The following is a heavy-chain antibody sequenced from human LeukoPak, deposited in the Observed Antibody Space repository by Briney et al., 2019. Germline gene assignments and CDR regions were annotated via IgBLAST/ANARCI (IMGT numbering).Heavy chain of an antibody. Sequence: GGSLRLSCAASGFAFSNYWMNWVRQAPGKGLEWVANIKQDGSETYYVDSVKGRFTISRDNAKNSLYLQMNSLRAGDTALYYCCSTNSFSYWGQGTLVTVSS. J-gene: IGHJ4*02. V-gene: IGHV3-7*01. CDR2: IKQDGSET. D-gene: IGHD2-2*01. CDR1: GFAFSNYW. CDR3: CSTNSFSY.